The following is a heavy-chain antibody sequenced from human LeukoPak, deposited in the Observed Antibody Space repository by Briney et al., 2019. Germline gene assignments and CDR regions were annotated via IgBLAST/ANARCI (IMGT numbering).Heavy chain of an antibody. D-gene: IGHD6-6*01. CDR3: ARGEYSSSSFYYYYYMDV. CDR2: INPSGDGT. Sequence: ASVKVSCKASGYSLTSYFMHWVRQAPGQGLEWVGVINPSGDGTSYTQKFQGRVTMTRDMSTSTVFMELTSLRSEDTAVYYCARGEYSSSSFYYYYYMDVWGKGTTVTVSS. J-gene: IGHJ6*03. V-gene: IGHV1-46*01. CDR1: GYSLTSYF.